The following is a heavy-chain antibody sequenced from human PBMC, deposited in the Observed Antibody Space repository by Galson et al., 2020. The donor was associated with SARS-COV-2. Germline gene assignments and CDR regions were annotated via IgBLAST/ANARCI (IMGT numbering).Heavy chain of an antibody. Sequence: SETLSLTSAVSGGSISSSNWWSWVRQPPGQGLEWIGEIYHSGSTNYNPSLKSRVTISVDKSKNQFSLKLSSVTAADTAVYYCARDLGDPGAPFDYWGQGTLVTVSS. CDR1: GGSISSSNW. D-gene: IGHD3-3*01. J-gene: IGHJ4*02. CDR2: IYHSGST. CDR3: ARDLGDPGAPFDY. V-gene: IGHV4-4*02.